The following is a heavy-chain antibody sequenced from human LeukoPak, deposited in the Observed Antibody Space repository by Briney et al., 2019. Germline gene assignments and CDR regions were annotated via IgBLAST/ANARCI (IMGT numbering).Heavy chain of an antibody. V-gene: IGHV3-7*03. CDR2: IKEDGTET. CDR1: GFMFSSNW. Sequence: GGSLRLSCAASGFMFSSNWMSWVRLAPGKGLEWVANIKEDGTETYYVDSVKGRFTISRDNAKNSLYLQMNSLRVEDTAVYYCAKEGRSLQTYWGQGTRVPVSS. D-gene: IGHD5-24*01. J-gene: IGHJ4*02. CDR3: AKEGRSLQTY.